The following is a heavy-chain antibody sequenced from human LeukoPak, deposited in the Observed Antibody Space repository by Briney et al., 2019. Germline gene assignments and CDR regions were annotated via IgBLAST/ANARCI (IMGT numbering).Heavy chain of an antibody. D-gene: IGHD2-15*01. CDR1: GGSISSYY. J-gene: IGHJ4*02. Sequence: SETLSLTCTVSGGSISSYYWTWVRQSAGKGLEWIGRISASGNTNYNPSLKSRVTMSVDTSMNQFSLKLTSVTAADTAVYYCAREGRSSTPGYWGQGTLVTVSS. CDR3: AREGRSSTPGY. V-gene: IGHV4-4*07. CDR2: ISASGNT.